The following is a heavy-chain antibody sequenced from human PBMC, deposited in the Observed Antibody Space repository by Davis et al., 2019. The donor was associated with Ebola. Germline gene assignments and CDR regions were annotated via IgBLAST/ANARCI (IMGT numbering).Heavy chain of an antibody. V-gene: IGHV1-69*13. J-gene: IGHJ4*02. CDR1: GGAFSGYA. CDR3: GGGTYVNSFTGADF. CDR2: IIPLFNTP. Sequence: SVKVSCKASGGAFSGYAINWVRQAPGQRLEWMGGIIPLFNTPNYAQKFQGRVSITADESTTTAYMELSSLRSEDTAVYYCGGGTYVNSFTGADFWGQGTLVTVSS. D-gene: IGHD3-10*02.